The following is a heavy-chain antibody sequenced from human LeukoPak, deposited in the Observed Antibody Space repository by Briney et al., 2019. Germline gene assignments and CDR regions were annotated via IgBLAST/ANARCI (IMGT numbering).Heavy chain of an antibody. CDR3: ARGGGDFWNGYFGFCDS. J-gene: IGHJ4*02. CDR1: GASISSSSYY. V-gene: IGHV4-39*07. D-gene: IGHD3-3*01. Sequence: SGTLSLTCTVSGASISSSSYYWGWIRQPPGKGLEWIGSIYYSGSTYYNPSLKSRVTISVDTSNNQFSLRLSSVTAADTALYYCARGGGDFWNGYFGFCDSWGQGTLVTVSS. CDR2: IYYSGST.